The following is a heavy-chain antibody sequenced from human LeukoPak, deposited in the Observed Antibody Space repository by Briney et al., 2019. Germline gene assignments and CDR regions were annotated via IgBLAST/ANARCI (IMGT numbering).Heavy chain of an antibody. Sequence: GGSLRLSCSASGFIFSSCAMSWVRQAPGKGLEWVAATSGSGQTTYYGGSVKGRFTISRDNSKNAVSLQMSGLTVEDTAFYYCTKDTYFYGSATFSSDFWGPGTLVTVSS. CDR3: TKDTYFYGSATFSSDF. CDR2: TSGSGQTT. J-gene: IGHJ4*01. D-gene: IGHD3-10*01. CDR1: GFIFSSCA. V-gene: IGHV3-23*01.